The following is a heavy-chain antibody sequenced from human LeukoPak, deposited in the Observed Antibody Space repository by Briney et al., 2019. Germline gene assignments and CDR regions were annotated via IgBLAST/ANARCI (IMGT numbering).Heavy chain of an antibody. CDR1: GFTFSSFA. CDR3: AKRYTSGWYQYYFDC. D-gene: IGHD6-13*01. CDR2: ISGSGINT. Sequence: HSGGSLRLSCAASGFTFSSFAMGWVRQAPAKGLHCVSGISGSGINTYYADSVKGRFTISRDNSKGTLYLQMNSLRAEDTAVYYCAKRYTSGWYQYYFDCWGQGTLVTVSS. V-gene: IGHV3-23*01. J-gene: IGHJ4*02.